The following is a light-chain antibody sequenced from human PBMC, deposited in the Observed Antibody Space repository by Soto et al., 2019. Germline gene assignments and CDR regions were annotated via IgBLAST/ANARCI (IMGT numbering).Light chain of an antibody. CDR3: QQYGSSGT. CDR2: DAS. J-gene: IGKJ1*01. Sequence: EVVLTQSPATLSLSPGDRATLSCRASQSVNNFLAWYQQKPGQTPRLLIYDASKRATGIPGRFSGSGSGTDFTLTISRLEPEDFAVYYCQQYGSSGTFGQGTKVDIK. V-gene: IGKV3-20*01. CDR1: QSVNNF.